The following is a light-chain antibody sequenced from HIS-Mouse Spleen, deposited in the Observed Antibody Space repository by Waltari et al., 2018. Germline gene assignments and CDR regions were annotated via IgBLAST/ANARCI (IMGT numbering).Light chain of an antibody. J-gene: IGKJ1*01. CDR2: KAS. Sequence: DIQMTQSPSTLSASVVHRVTITCRASQSISSWLAWYQQKPGKAPKLLIYKASSSESGVPSRFSGSGSGTEFTLNISSLQPDDFATYYCQQYNSWWTFGQGTKVEIK. CDR1: QSISSW. CDR3: QQYNSWWT. V-gene: IGKV1-5*03.